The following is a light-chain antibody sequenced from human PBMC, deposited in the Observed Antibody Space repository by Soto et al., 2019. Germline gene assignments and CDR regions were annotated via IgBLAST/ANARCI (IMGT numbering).Light chain of an antibody. V-gene: IGKV1-5*03. CDR1: QSISIW. CDR3: QHWNDYSWT. CDR2: KTS. J-gene: IGKJ1*01. Sequence: DIHMTQSPSTLSASVGDRVTITCRASQSISIWLAWYQQKPGKAPNLLIYKTSSLETGVPSRFSGSGSGTEFTLTISSLQADDFATYCCQHWNDYSWTFGQGTKVEVK.